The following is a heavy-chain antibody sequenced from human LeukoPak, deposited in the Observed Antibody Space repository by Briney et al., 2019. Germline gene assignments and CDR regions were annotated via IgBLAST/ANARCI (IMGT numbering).Heavy chain of an antibody. CDR1: GFTLSSYA. V-gene: IGHV3-23*01. CDR2: ISVSGNT. Sequence: GSLXXXCAASGFTLSSYAMSWVRQAPGKGLEWVSAISVSGNTYHADSVKGRFTISRDSSKNTLYLQMNRLRAEDAAVCYCAKXPVTTCSGAYCYPFGYWGQGTLVTVSS. J-gene: IGHJ4*02. D-gene: IGHD2-21*01. CDR3: AKXPVTTCSGAYCYPFGY.